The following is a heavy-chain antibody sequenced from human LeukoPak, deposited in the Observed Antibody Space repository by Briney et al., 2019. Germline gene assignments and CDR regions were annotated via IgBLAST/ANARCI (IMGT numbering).Heavy chain of an antibody. CDR3: ASRKLGNDY. V-gene: IGHV4-61*01. J-gene: IGHJ4*02. Sequence: SETLSLTCTVSGGSISSGSYYWNWIRQSPGKGLEWIGYIYYTGSTSYNPSLKGRVTISADTSKNEFSLKLNSVTAADTAVYYCASRKLGNDYWGQGTLVTVSS. CDR2: IYYTGST. CDR1: GGSISSGSYY. D-gene: IGHD7-27*01.